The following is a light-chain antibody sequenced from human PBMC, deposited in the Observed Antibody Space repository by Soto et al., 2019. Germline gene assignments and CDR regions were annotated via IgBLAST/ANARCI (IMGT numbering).Light chain of an antibody. CDR3: QQYGSSPFT. J-gene: IGKJ3*01. V-gene: IGKV3-20*01. CDR2: GAS. Sequence: EIVLTQSLGTLSLSPGERATLSCRASQSVNSNYLACYQQKPGQAPRLLIYGASSRATGIPDRFSVSGSGTDFTVAISGLEPEDFAVYYCQQYGSSPFTFGPGTKVDIK. CDR1: QSVNSNY.